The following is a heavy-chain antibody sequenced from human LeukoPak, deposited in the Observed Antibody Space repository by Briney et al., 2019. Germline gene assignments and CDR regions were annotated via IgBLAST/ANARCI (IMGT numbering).Heavy chain of an antibody. J-gene: IGHJ4*02. V-gene: IGHV1-18*01. CDR1: GYTFTSYG. D-gene: IGHD3-16*02. Sequence: VASVKVSCKASGYTFTSYGISWVRQAPGQGLEWMGWISAYNGNTNYAQKLQGRVTMTTDTPTSTAYMELRSLRSDDTAVYYCARIYDYVWGSYRYLDYWGQGTLVTVSS. CDR2: ISAYNGNT. CDR3: ARIYDYVWGSYRYLDY.